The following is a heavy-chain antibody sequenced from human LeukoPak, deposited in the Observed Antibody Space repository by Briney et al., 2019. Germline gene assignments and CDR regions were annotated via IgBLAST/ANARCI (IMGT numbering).Heavy chain of an antibody. Sequence: ASVKVSCKASGGTFSSYAISWVRQAPGQGPEWMGRFIPIFGTANYAQKFQGRVTITTDESTSTAYMELSSLRSEDTAVYYCARDLPKSPYDSSGYYLDYWGQGTLVTVSS. CDR1: GGTFSSYA. J-gene: IGHJ4*02. CDR2: FIPIFGTA. D-gene: IGHD3-22*01. V-gene: IGHV1-69*05. CDR3: ARDLPKSPYDSSGYYLDY.